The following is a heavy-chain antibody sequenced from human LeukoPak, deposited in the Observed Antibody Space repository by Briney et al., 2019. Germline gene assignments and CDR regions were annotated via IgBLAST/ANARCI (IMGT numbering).Heavy chain of an antibody. CDR2: IKSDGST. Sequence: GGSLRLSCAASGFTFSNYWMHWVRQAPGKGLVWVSRIKSDGSTNYADSVKGRFTISRDNAKNTLSLQMNSLRPEDTGVYYCARAPSEIGGYYPEYFRHWGQGILVTVPS. V-gene: IGHV3-74*01. CDR1: GFTFSNYW. J-gene: IGHJ1*01. D-gene: IGHD3-22*01. CDR3: ARAPSEIGGYYPEYFRH.